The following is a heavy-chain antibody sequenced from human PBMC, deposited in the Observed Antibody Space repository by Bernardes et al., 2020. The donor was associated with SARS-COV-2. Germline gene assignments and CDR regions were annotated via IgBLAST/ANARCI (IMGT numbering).Heavy chain of an antibody. V-gene: IGHV3-66*02. Sequence: GGSLRLSCAASGFTVSSNYMSWVRQAPGKGLEWVSVIYSGGSTYYADSVKGRFTISRDNSKNTLYLQMNSLRAEDTAVYYCARDSALNVDYYYGMEVWGQGTTVTVSS. CDR3: ARDSALNVDYYYGMEV. CDR2: IYSGGST. CDR1: GFTVSSNY. J-gene: IGHJ6*02. D-gene: IGHD3-10*01.